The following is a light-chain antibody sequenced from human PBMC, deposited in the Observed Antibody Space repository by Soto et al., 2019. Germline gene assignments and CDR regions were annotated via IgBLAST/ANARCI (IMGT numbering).Light chain of an antibody. Sequence: EIVLTQSPGTLSLSPGERATLSCRASQSVSSSYLACYQQKPGQAPRLLIYGASSRATGIPDRFSGSGSGTDFTLTISRLEPEDFAVYYCQQYGSSPAVTFGGGTKVEIK. V-gene: IGKV3-20*01. CDR3: QQYGSSPAVT. J-gene: IGKJ4*01. CDR1: QSVSSSY. CDR2: GAS.